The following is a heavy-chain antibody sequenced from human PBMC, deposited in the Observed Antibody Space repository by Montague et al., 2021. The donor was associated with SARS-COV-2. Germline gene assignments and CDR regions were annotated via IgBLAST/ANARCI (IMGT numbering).Heavy chain of an antibody. J-gene: IGHJ5*02. V-gene: IGHV3-9*01. Sequence: SLRLSCEDSDFTFDDYAMHWIRQAPGKGLEWVSGINGNSGNLGYADSXKGRFSISRDNSRNSLFLQMNSLRPEDTAVYYCAKGSRRGYNYGTNNWLDPWGQGTLVTVSS. CDR3: AKGSRRGYNYGTNNWLDP. CDR1: DFTFDDYA. D-gene: IGHD5-18*01. CDR2: INGNSGNL.